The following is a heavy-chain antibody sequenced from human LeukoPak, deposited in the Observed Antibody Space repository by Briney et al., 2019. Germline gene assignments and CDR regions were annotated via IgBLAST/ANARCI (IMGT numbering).Heavy chain of an antibody. CDR1: GFTFSNYT. CDR3: ARGAYQIVVVTAPTY. D-gene: IGHD2-21*02. V-gene: IGHV3-30-3*01. Sequence: GRSLSLSCAASGFTFSNYTMHWDRQAPGKGLEWVAVLSSDGSNKYYADSVKGRFTISRDISKNTLYLQMTSLRAEDTAVYYCARGAYQIVVVTAPTYWGQGTLVTVSS. J-gene: IGHJ4*02. CDR2: LSSDGSNK.